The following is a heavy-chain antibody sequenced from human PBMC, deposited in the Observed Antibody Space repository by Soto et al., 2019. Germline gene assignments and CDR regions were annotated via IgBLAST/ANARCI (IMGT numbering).Heavy chain of an antibody. V-gene: IGHV4-61*01. J-gene: IGHJ6*02. Sequence: SEALSLTCTVSVDSFTSYRDYWSWILRPPGKGLEWIGYIYYSGSADYNPSLGSRVTISIDTSKNQFSLKLTSVTAADTAVYYCARGVGFGYYYYHMDLWGQGTTVTVSS. CDR1: VDSFTSYRDY. D-gene: IGHD3-10*01. CDR3: ARGVGFGYYYYHMDL. CDR2: IYYSGSA.